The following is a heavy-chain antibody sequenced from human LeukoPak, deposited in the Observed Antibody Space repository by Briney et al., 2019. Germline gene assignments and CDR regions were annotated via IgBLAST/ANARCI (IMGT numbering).Heavy chain of an antibody. CDR1: GFTFTSNW. J-gene: IGHJ4*02. V-gene: IGHV3-74*01. CDR2: INGDGTTP. Sequence: AGGSLRLSCTASGFTFTSNWLHWVRQAPGKGLMWVSRINGDGTTPRDADSVKGRFTTSRDNATNTLFLQMNSLRAEDTAVYFCAREWKGALDFWGQGTLVTVSS. CDR3: AREWKGALDF. D-gene: IGHD1-1*01.